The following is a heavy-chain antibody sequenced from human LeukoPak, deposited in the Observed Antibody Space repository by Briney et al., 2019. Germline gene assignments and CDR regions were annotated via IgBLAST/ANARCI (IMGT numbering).Heavy chain of an antibody. Sequence: PGGSLRLSCAAFGFTFSVSTMHWVRQASGKGLEWVGRIRSKANSYATAYAASVKGRFTISRDDSKNTAYLQMNSLKTEDTAMYYCTRISDGYVYWGQGTLVTVSS. CDR1: GFTFSVST. CDR3: TRISDGYVY. CDR2: IRSKANSYAT. V-gene: IGHV3-73*01. D-gene: IGHD1-1*01. J-gene: IGHJ4*02.